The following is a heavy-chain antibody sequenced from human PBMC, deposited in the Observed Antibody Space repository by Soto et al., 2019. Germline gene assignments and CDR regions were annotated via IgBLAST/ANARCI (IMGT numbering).Heavy chain of an antibody. J-gene: IGHJ4*02. V-gene: IGHV3-30*18. D-gene: IGHD4-17*01. CDR2: ISYDGSNN. CDR1: GFTFSSYA. CDR3: AKDTLRQTVTTLDY. Sequence: QVQRVESGGGVVQPGRSLRLSCAASGFTFSSYAMHWVRQAPGKGLEWVAVISYDGSNNYYADSVKGRFTISRDNSKNTLYLQMNSLRAEDTAVYYCAKDTLRQTVTTLDYWGQGTLVTVSS.